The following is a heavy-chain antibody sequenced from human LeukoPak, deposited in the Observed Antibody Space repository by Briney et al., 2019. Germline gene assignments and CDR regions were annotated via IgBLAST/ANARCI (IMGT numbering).Heavy chain of an antibody. J-gene: IGHJ4*02. CDR2: ISYDGGNE. V-gene: IGHV3-30-3*01. CDR3: AREGSGYYHFDY. Sequence: GGSLRLSCAASGFTFSNYAMHWVCQAPGKGLEWVAVISYDGGNEYCADSVKGRFTFSRDNSKNTLYLQMNSLRAEDTAVYYCAREGSGYYHFDYWGQGTLVTVSS. D-gene: IGHD5-12*01. CDR1: GFTFSNYA.